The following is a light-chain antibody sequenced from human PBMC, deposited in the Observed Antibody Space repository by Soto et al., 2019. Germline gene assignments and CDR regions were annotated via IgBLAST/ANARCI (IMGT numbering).Light chain of an antibody. CDR2: GAS. CDR3: QQYNNWPRT. Sequence: EIVMTQSPATLSVSPGERATLSCRASQRIDSNLGWYQQKPGQAPRLLIYGASTRATGIPARFSGSGSGTEFTLTISSLQSEDFAVYYCQQYNNWPRTFGQGTKLEIK. V-gene: IGKV3-15*01. CDR1: QRIDSN. J-gene: IGKJ2*01.